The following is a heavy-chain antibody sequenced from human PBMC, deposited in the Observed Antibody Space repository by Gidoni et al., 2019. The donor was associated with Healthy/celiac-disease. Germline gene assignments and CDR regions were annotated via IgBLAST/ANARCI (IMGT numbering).Heavy chain of an antibody. V-gene: IGHV3-13*01. Sequence: EVQLVESGGGLVQPGGSLRLSCAASGFTFSSYDMHWVRQATGKGLEWVSAIGTAGDTYYPGSVKGRFTISRENAKNSLYLQMNSLRAGDTAVYYCARWNGAADAFDIWGQGTMVTVSS. CDR1: GFTFSSYD. J-gene: IGHJ3*02. CDR3: ARWNGAADAFDI. CDR2: IGTAGDT. D-gene: IGHD1-1*01.